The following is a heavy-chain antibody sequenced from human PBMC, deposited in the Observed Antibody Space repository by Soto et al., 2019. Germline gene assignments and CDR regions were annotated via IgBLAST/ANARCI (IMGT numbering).Heavy chain of an antibody. V-gene: IGHV4-39*07. CDR3: ARGVYGAYLDY. J-gene: IGHJ4*02. CDR2: IYYSGST. CDR1: GGSISSSSYY. D-gene: IGHD3-10*01. Sequence: SETLSLTCTVSGGSISSSSYYWGWIRQPPGKGLEWIGSIYYSGSTYYNPSLKSRVTISVDTSKNQFSLTLRSVTTADRALYFCARGVYGAYLDYWGQGIPVTVSS.